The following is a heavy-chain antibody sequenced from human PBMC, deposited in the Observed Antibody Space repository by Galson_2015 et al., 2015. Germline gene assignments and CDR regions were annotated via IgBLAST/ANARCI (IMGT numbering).Heavy chain of an antibody. CDR3: ARDWVIPSWYSDL. CDR2: ISTSSSTI. D-gene: IGHD2-21*01. Sequence: SLRLSCAASGFTFSSYPMNWVRQAPGKGLEWVSYISTSSSTIYYADSVKGRFTISRDNAKNSLYLQMNSLRAEDTAVYYCARDWVIPSWYSDLWGRGSLVTVSS. CDR1: GFTFSSYP. J-gene: IGHJ2*01. V-gene: IGHV3-48*04.